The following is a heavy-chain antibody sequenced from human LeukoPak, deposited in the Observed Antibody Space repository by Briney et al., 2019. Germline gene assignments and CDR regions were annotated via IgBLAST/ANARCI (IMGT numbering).Heavy chain of an antibody. D-gene: IGHD3-10*01. CDR2: ISAYNGNT. CDR1: GYTFSSYS. Sequence: GASVKVSCKTSGYTFSSYSTTWVRQAPGQGLEWMGWISAYNGNTNYAQKLQGRVTMTTDTSTSTAYMELRSLRSDDTAVYYCARDFYGSGSSIDYWGQGTLVTVSS. CDR3: ARDFYGSGSSIDY. J-gene: IGHJ4*02. V-gene: IGHV1-18*01.